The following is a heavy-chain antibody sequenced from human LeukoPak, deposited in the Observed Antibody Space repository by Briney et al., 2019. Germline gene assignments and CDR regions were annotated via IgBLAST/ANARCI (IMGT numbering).Heavy chain of an antibody. CDR2: INAGNGNT. D-gene: IGHD4-17*01. V-gene: IGHV1-3*01. J-gene: IGHJ4*02. CDR1: GYTFTSYA. CDR3: ARDLTPSVGDYVLDY. Sequence: ASVKVSCKASGYTFTSYAMHWVRQAPGQRLEWMGWINAGNGNTKYSQKFQGRVTITRDTSTSTVYMELSSLRSEDTAVYYCARDLTPSVGDYVLDYWGQGTLVTVSS.